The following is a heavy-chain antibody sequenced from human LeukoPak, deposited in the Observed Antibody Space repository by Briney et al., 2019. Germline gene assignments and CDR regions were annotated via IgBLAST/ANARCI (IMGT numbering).Heavy chain of an antibody. CDR3: ARAEAVVGAPPFDY. V-gene: IGHV4-38-2*01. CDR2: IYHSGSS. D-gene: IGHD2-15*01. Sequence: KPSETLSLNCAVSGFSISSGYYWGWIRQPPGKGLEWTATIYHSGSSYSNPSLKSRVTISVDTSKNQFSLKVTSVTAADTAVYYCARAEAVVGAPPFDYWGRGTLVTVSS. CDR1: GFSISSGYY. J-gene: IGHJ4*02.